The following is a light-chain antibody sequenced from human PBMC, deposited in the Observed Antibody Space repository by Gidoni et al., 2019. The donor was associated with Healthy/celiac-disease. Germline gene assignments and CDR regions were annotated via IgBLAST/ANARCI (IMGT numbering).Light chain of an antibody. J-gene: IGKJ1*01. Sequence: DIVLTQSPGPLSLSPGERATLSCRASQSVSSSYLAWYQQKPGKAPRLLIYGASSRATGIPDRFSGSGSGTDFTLTISRLEPEDFAVYYCQQYGSSLWTFGQGTKVEIK. CDR2: GAS. V-gene: IGKV3-20*01. CDR3: QQYGSSLWT. CDR1: QSVSSSY.